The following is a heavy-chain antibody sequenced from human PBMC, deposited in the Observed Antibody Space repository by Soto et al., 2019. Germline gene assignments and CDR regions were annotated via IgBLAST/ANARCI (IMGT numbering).Heavy chain of an antibody. CDR2: INTAGTT. Sequence: EVQLLESGGGLVQPGGSLRLSCAASGFTFSTYAMTWVRQAPGKGLEWLSAINTAGTTYYADSVKGRFTISRDNAMNTLYLQMDGLRAEDTALYYCAKDWYEDYWGQGTLVTVSS. CDR3: AKDWYEDY. CDR1: GFTFSTYA. J-gene: IGHJ4*02. V-gene: IGHV3-23*01. D-gene: IGHD6-13*01.